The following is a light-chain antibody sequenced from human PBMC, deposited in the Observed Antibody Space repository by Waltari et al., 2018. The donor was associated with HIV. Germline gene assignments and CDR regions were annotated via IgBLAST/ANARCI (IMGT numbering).Light chain of an antibody. J-gene: IGKJ4*01. Sequence: DVQMTQSPSSLSASVGNSVTITCRARQSISSYLNWYQQKPGKAPKLLIYAASSLQSGVPSRFSGSGSGTDFTLTISSLQPEDFATYYCQQSYSTPRTFGGGTKVEIK. CDR1: QSISSY. CDR2: AAS. CDR3: QQSYSTPRT. V-gene: IGKV1-39*01.